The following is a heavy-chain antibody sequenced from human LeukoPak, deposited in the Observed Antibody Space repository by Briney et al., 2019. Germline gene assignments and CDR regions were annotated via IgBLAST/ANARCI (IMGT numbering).Heavy chain of an antibody. Sequence: ASVKVSCKASGYTFTSYGISWVRQAPGQGLESMGWISAYNGNTNYAQKLQGRVTMTTDTSTSTAYMELRSLRSDDTAVYYCARVRGKHPGGYEFDYWGQGTLVTVSS. CDR1: GYTFTSYG. D-gene: IGHD5-12*01. J-gene: IGHJ4*02. CDR2: ISAYNGNT. V-gene: IGHV1-18*01. CDR3: ARVRGKHPGGYEFDY.